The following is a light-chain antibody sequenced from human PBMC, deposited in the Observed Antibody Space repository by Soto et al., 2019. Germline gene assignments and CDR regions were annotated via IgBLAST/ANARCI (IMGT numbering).Light chain of an antibody. CDR2: DSY. J-gene: IGLJ2*01. CDR3: GTWDSSLKSVV. V-gene: IGLV1-51*01. Sequence: QSVLTQPPSVSAAPGQKVTISCAGSNSNIGHDYVSWDQRLPGKAPKLLIYDSYKRPSGIPDRFSGSTSGTSATLGITGLQTGDEADSYCGTWDSSLKSVVFGGGTKVTVL. CDR1: NSNIGHDY.